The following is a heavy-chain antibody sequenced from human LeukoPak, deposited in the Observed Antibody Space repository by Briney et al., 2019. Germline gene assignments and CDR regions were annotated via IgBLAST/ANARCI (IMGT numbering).Heavy chain of an antibody. J-gene: IGHJ4*02. V-gene: IGHV4-59*01. CDR1: GGSITGSY. CDR2: IYSSVAT. D-gene: IGHD3-22*01. CDR3: ARSKVTYYYDAGGYYYFDY. Sequence: PSATLSLTCSVSGGSITGSYWSWIRQSPGQGLEWIGNIYSSVATDYSPPHRSRVTISVDTSNKQFSLKLRSVTAADTAVYYCARSKVTYYYDAGGYYYFDYWGQGALVTVSS.